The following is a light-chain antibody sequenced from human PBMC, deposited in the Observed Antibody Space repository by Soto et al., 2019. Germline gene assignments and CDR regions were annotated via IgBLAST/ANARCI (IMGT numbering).Light chain of an antibody. J-gene: IGKJ3*01. CDR1: QATSNS. V-gene: IGKV1-27*01. Sequence: DIQMTQSPSSLSASVGDRVTITCRASQATSNSLAWYQQKPGKVPKVLIYAASTLQSGVPSRFSGSGSGTDFTLTITSLQPEDVATYFCQKYHSAPFTFGPGTKLDIK. CDR2: AAS. CDR3: QKYHSAPFT.